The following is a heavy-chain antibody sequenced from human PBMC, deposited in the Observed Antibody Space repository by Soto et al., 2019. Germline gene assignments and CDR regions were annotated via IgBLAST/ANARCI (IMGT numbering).Heavy chain of an antibody. J-gene: IGHJ4*02. CDR2: ISGSGGST. CDR3: AKGAGDYDSSGYYSFDY. CDR1: GFTFSSYA. V-gene: IGHV3-23*01. Sequence: GGSLRLSCAASGFTFSSYAMSWVRQAPGKGLERVSAISGSGGSTYYADSVKGRFTISRDNSKNTLYQQMNSLRAEDTAVYYCAKGAGDYDSSGYYSFDYWGQGTLVTVSS. D-gene: IGHD3-22*01.